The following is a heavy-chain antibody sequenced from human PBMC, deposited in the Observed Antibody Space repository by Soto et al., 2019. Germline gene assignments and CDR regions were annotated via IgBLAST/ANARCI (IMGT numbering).Heavy chain of an antibody. Sequence: SVKVSCKASGGTFSSYAISWVRQAPGQGLEWMGGIIPIFGTANYAQKFQGRVTMTTDTSTSTAYMELRSLRSDDMAMYYCARSYYYDSSGYSPGDYWGQGTLVTVSS. D-gene: IGHD3-22*01. J-gene: IGHJ4*02. CDR1: GGTFSSYA. V-gene: IGHV1-69*05. CDR3: ARSYYYDSSGYSPGDY. CDR2: IIPIFGTA.